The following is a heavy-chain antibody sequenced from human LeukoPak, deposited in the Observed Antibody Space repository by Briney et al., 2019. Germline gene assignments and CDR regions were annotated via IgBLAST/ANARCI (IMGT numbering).Heavy chain of an antibody. CDR2: ISAYNGNT. CDR1: GYTFTSYG. V-gene: IGHV1-18*01. Sequence: GASVKVSCKASGYTFTSYGISWVRQAPGQGLEWMGWISAYNGNTNYAQKLQGRVTMTTDESTSTAYMELSSLRSEDTAVYYCAREVERSRGAFDIWGQGTMVTVSS. CDR3: AREVERSRGAFDI. D-gene: IGHD2-2*01. J-gene: IGHJ3*02.